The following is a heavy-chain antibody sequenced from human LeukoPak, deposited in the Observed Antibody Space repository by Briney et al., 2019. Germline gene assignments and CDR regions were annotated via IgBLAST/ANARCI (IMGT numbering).Heavy chain of an antibody. CDR3: ARSGGLPKFDW. Sequence: PARSLRLSCAASGFAFNTYAMHWFRQAPGKALEWVAVISYDGNTIHYADSVKGRFTISRDNSKNTLYLQMDSLRPEDTAIYYRARSGGLPKFDWWGQGTLVTVSS. CDR1: GFAFNTYA. J-gene: IGHJ4*02. V-gene: IGHV3-30-3*01. CDR2: ISYDGNTI.